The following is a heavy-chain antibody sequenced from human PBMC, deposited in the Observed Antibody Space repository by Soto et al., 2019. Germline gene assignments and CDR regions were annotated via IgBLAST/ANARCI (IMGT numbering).Heavy chain of an antibody. CDR3: ATGVTTVTPFDY. Sequence: SETLSLTCTVSGGSISSCDYYWSWIRQPPGKGLEWIGYIYYSGSTYYNPSLKSRVTISVDTSKNQFSLKLSSVTAADTAVYYCATGVTTVTPFDYWGQGTLVSVSS. CDR1: GGSISSCDYY. D-gene: IGHD4-17*01. J-gene: IGHJ4*02. V-gene: IGHV4-30-4*02. CDR2: IYYSGST.